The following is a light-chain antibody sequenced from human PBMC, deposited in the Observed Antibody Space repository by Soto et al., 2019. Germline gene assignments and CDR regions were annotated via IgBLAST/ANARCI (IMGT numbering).Light chain of an antibody. CDR2: DAS. J-gene: IGKJ3*01. CDR3: QQFGDSLT. CDR1: QSVSNH. V-gene: IGKV3-11*01. Sequence: EIVLTQSPATLSLSPGERAILSCRASQSVSNHLAWYQQRPGQAPSLLIYDASTRATGVPVRFSGRGSATDCTLTSSRLEPEDFAVYYCQQFGDSLTFGPGTKVDIK.